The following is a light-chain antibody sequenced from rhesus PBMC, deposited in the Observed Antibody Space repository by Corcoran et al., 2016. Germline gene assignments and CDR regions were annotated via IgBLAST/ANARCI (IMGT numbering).Light chain of an antibody. CDR2: EVI. CDR3: SSYATGNTFI. Sequence: QAAPTQSPSGSGSPGQSVTISCTGTSSDIGGSNRVSWYQHHPGKAPKVMIYEVIKRPSGVSDRFSGSKSGNTASLTLSGLQAEDEADYYCSSYATGNTFIFGSGTRLTVL. CDR1: SSDIGGSNR. J-gene: IGLJ1*01. V-gene: IGLV2-13*03.